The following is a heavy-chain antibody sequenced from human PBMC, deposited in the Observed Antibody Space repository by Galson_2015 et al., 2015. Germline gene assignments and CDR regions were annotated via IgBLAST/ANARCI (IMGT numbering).Heavy chain of an antibody. V-gene: IGHV4-59*01. CDR1: GGSINSDY. Sequence: ETLSLTCTVSGGSINSDYWSWIRQPPGKGLEWIGYIYYSGGTNYSPSLKSRVTISVDTSKSQVSLKLSSVTAADTAVYYCARSFYTSIGGYWGQGTLVTVSS. CDR2: IYYSGGT. D-gene: IGHD2/OR15-2a*01. CDR3: ARSFYTSIGGY. J-gene: IGHJ4*02.